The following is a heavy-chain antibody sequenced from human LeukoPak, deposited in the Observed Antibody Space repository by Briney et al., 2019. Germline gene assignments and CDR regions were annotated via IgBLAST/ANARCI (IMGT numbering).Heavy chain of an antibody. D-gene: IGHD4-17*01. Sequence: GGSLRLSCAASGFTFTNYAMGWVRQAPGKGLERVSSIDANGGPTYYADSVKGRFTISRDSSKNTLYLQMNSLRAEGTAIYYCAGVRTTVPPPIYWGRGPLLTVSS. V-gene: IGHV3-23*01. CDR3: AGVRTTVPPPIY. CDR1: GFTFTNYA. J-gene: IGHJ4*02. CDR2: IDANGGPT.